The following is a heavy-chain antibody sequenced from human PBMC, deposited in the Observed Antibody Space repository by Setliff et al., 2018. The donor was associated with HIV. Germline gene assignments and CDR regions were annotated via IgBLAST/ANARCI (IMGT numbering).Heavy chain of an antibody. V-gene: IGHV1-18*01. CDR1: GYTFTNYG. J-gene: IGHJ6*02. Sequence: ASVKVSCKASGYTFTNYGISWVRQAPGHGLEWMGWISPHIGHTNYAQTFQGRVTMTVDKSTSRAYMEVRSLRSDDTAVYFCARLGSGWSDSYYYAMDVWVPETLLVTVSS. CDR2: ISPHIGHT. CDR3: ARLGSGWSDSYYYAMDV. D-gene: IGHD6-19*01.